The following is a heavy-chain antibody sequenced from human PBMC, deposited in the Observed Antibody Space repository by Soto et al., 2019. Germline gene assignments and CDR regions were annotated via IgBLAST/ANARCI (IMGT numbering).Heavy chain of an antibody. D-gene: IGHD6-6*01. Sequence: PSETLSLTCAVYGGSFSGYYWSWIRQPPGKGLEWIGEINHSGSTNYNPSLKSRVTISVDMSKNQFSLKLSSVTAADTAVYYCARGPLSIAARYYYYYGMDVWGQGTTVTVSS. CDR2: INHSGST. CDR3: ARGPLSIAARYYYYYGMDV. CDR1: GGSFSGYY. J-gene: IGHJ6*02. V-gene: IGHV4-34*01.